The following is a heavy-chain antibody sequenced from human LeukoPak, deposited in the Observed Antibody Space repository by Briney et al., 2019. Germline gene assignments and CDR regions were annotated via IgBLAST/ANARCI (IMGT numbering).Heavy chain of an antibody. CDR2: ISGSGGST. CDR3: AKDSPGIAAQGDYFDY. J-gene: IGHJ4*02. D-gene: IGHD6-6*01. V-gene: IGHV3-23*01. Sequence: GGSLRLSCAASGFTFSSHAMSWVRQAPGKGPEWVSAISGSGGSTYYADSVKGRFTISRDNSKNTLYLQMNSLRAEDTAVYYCAKDSPGIAAQGDYFDYWGQGTLVTVSS. CDR1: GFTFSSHA.